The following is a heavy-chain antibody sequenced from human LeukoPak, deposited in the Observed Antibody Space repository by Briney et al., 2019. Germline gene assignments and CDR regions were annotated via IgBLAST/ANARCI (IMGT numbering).Heavy chain of an antibody. J-gene: IGHJ4*02. CDR2: INPNSGGT. D-gene: IGHD6-13*01. V-gene: IGHV1-2*02. CDR1: GYTFTGYY. CDR3: ARGRRYSSSWYFDY. Sequence: GASVKVSCTASGYTFTGYYMHWVRQAPGQGLEWMGWINPNSGGTNYAQKFQGRVTMTRDTSISTAYMELSRLRSDDTAVYYCARGRRYSSSWYFDYWGQGTLVTVSS.